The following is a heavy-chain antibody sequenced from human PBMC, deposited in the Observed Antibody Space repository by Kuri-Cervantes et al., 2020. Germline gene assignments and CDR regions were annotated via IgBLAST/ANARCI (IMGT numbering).Heavy chain of an antibody. V-gene: IGHV3-30*18. Sequence: GESLKISCAASGFTFSSYCIHWVRQAPGKGLEWVAVISYDGSNKYYADSVKGRFTISRDNSKNTLYLQMNSLRAEDTAVYYCAKVKYYYDSKWDYGMDVWGQGTTVTVSS. J-gene: IGHJ6*02. CDR1: GFTFSSYC. CDR3: AKVKYYYDSKWDYGMDV. CDR2: ISYDGSNK. D-gene: IGHD3-22*01.